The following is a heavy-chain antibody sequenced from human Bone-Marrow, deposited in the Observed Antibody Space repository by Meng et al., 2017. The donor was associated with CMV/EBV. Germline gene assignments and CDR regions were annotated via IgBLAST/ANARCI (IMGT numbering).Heavy chain of an antibody. J-gene: IGHJ6*02. V-gene: IGHV3-48*03. CDR2: ISDRGGST. CDR1: GFTFSDYE. Sequence: GESLKISCAASGFTFSDYEMNWVRQAPGRGLEWVSYISDRGGSTYYADSVKGRFTISRDNSKNSVYLQMNSLRAEDTAVYYCASGWGENWGLYYYYYGMDVWGQGTTVTVSS. D-gene: IGHD7-27*01. CDR3: ASGWGENWGLYYYYYGMDV.